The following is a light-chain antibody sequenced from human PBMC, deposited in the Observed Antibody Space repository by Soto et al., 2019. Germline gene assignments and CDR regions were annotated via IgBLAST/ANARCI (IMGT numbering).Light chain of an antibody. CDR1: QSISGY. Sequence: DIQMTQSPSSLSASVGDRVTIACRASQSISGYLNWYQQKPGKAPKLLIYDASALQSGVPSRFSGSGSGTDFTLTISALQPEDFATYYCQQSYSTPLTCGGGTKVEIK. J-gene: IGKJ4*01. CDR2: DAS. CDR3: QQSYSTPLT. V-gene: IGKV1-39*01.